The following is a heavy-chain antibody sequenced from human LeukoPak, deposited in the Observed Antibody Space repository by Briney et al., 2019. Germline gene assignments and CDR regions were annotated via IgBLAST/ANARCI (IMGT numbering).Heavy chain of an antibody. CDR1: GFTVSSYG. D-gene: IGHD6-13*01. Sequence: GGSLRLSCAASGFTVSSYGMHWVRQAPGKGLEWVAVISYDGSNKYYADSVKGRLNISRDSSKNTLYLQMNSLRAEDTAVYYCAKDDSSSWYPLHDYWGQGTLVTVSS. CDR3: AKDDSSSWYPLHDY. V-gene: IGHV3-30*18. J-gene: IGHJ4*02. CDR2: ISYDGSNK.